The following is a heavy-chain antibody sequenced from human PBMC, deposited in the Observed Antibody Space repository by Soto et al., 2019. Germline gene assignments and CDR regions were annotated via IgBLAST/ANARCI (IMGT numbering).Heavy chain of an antibody. D-gene: IGHD3-9*01. J-gene: IGHJ6*03. CDR1: GYTFTSYD. V-gene: IGHV1-8*01. Sequence: GASVKVSCKASGYTFTSYDINWVRQATGEGVEWMGWMNPNSGNTGYAQKFQGGVNMTRNTSISTAYMELSSLRSDDTAVYYCARAIRPYYDILTGYYEYYYYYYMDVWGKGTTVTVSS. CDR3: ARAIRPYYDILTGYYEYYYYYYMDV. CDR2: MNPNSGNT.